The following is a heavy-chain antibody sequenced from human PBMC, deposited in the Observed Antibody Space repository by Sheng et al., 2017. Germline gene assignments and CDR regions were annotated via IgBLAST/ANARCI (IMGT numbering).Heavy chain of an antibody. V-gene: IGHV1-69*05. CDR3: AAEYSSSSGYYYYYMDV. D-gene: IGHD6-6*01. Sequence: QVQLVQSGAEVKKPGSSVKVSCKASGGTFSSYAISWVRQAPGQGLEWMGGIIPIFGTANYAQKFQGRVTITTDESTSTAYMELSSLRSEDTAVYYCAAEYSSSSGYYYYYMDVWGKGTTVTVSS. CDR1: GGTFSSYA. J-gene: IGHJ6*03. CDR2: IIPIFGTA.